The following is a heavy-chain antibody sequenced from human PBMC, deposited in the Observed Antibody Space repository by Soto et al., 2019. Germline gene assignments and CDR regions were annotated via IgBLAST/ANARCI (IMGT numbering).Heavy chain of an antibody. Sequence: QITLKESGPTLVKPTQTLTLTCTFSGFSLSTSGVGVGWIRQPPGKALEWLALIYLDDDKRYSPSLKSRLTITKDTSKTQVVLTMPDMDPVDSATYYCARVYGDYVVRNNRRSREGAYYFDYWGQGTLVTVSS. D-gene: IGHD4-17*01. CDR2: IYLDDDK. CDR1: GFSLSTSGVG. CDR3: ARVYGDYVVRNNRRSREGAYYFDY. V-gene: IGHV2-5*02. J-gene: IGHJ4*02.